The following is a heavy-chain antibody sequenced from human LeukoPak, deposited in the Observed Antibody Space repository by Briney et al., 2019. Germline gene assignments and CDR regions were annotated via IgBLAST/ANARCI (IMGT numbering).Heavy chain of an antibody. V-gene: IGHV3-7*01. CDR2: IKQDGSEK. CDR3: ARDSTHLWFGELFGGLDP. J-gene: IGHJ5*02. D-gene: IGHD3-10*01. CDR1: GFTFSSYW. Sequence: GGSLRLSCAASGFTFSSYWMSWVRQAPGKGLEWVANIKQDGSEKYYVDSVKGRFTISRDNAKNSLYLQMNNLRAEDTAVYYCARDSTHLWFGELFGGLDPWGQGTLVTVFS.